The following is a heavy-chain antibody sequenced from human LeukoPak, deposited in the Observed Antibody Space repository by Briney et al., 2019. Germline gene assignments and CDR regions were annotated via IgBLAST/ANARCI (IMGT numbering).Heavy chain of an antibody. Sequence: PGGSLRLSCAAFRFNFSSYSMNWVRQAPGKGLEWVSSISSSSSYIYYADSVEGRFTISRDNAKNSLYLQMNSLRAEDTAVYYCARDGQQLVTFRFDPWGQGTMVTVSS. CDR1: RFNFSSYS. CDR2: ISSSSSYI. D-gene: IGHD6-13*01. J-gene: IGHJ5*02. CDR3: ARDGQQLVTFRFDP. V-gene: IGHV3-21*01.